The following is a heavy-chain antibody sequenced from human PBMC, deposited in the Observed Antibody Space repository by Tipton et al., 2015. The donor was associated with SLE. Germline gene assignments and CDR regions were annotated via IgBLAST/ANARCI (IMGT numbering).Heavy chain of an antibody. CDR3: AIPLEGEGRYGMDV. V-gene: IGHV4-38-2*02. D-gene: IGHD1-1*01. J-gene: IGHJ6*02. CDR2: ISHSGST. CDR1: GYSISSGFY. Sequence: TLSLTCIVSGYSISSGFYWGWIRQTPEKGLEWIATISHSGSTYYNPSLKSRVTTSADTSRNQFSLKLSSVTAADTAVYYCAIPLEGEGRYGMDVWGQGTTVTVSS.